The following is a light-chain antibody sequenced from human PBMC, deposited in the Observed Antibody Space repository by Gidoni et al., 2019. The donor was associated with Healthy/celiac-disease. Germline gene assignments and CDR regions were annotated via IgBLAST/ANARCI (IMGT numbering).Light chain of an antibody. CDR3: QQFNSYLPYT. J-gene: IGKJ2*01. CDR2: DAS. Sequence: AIQLTQSPSSLSASVGDRVTITCRASQGISSALAWYQQKPGKAPKLLIYDASSLESGVPSRFSGSGSGTDFTLTISSLQPEDFATYYCQQFNSYLPYTFXXXTKLEIK. CDR1: QGISSA. V-gene: IGKV1-13*02.